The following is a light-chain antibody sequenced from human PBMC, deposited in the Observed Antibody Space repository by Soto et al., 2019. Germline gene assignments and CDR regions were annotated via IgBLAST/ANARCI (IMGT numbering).Light chain of an antibody. J-gene: IGKJ4*01. CDR3: QQFSSYPLT. Sequence: DIVLTQAPGILSLSPGERATLSCRASQSVSSSFLDWYQQKPGQAPRLLIYGASSRATGIPDRFSGGGSGTDFTLTISRLEPEDFAVYYCQQFSSYPLTFGGGTKVDIK. CDR1: QSVSSSF. CDR2: GAS. V-gene: IGKV3-20*01.